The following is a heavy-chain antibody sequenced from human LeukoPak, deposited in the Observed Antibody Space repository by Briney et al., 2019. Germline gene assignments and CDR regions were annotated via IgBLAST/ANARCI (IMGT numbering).Heavy chain of an antibody. V-gene: IGHV1-69*01. D-gene: IGHD3-16*01. CDR3: ARGPPPYTEGDLFYYYGLDV. J-gene: IGHJ6*01. CDR2: IVPILSTT. Sequence: SVKVSCKASGGSFSNYAISWVRQAPGQGLEWMGGIVPILSTTNYARKFQGRVTMTAGESTSTAYMELSSLRSGDTAVYYCARGPPPYTEGDLFYYYGLDVWGQGTTVTVSS. CDR1: GGSFSNYA.